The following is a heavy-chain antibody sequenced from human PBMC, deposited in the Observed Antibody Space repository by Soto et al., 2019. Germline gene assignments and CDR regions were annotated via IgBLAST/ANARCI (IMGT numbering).Heavy chain of an antibody. CDR1: GGSISRGGYY. D-gene: IGHD5-12*01. CDR2: IYYSGST. V-gene: IGHV4-31*03. CDR3: ARDRVDIVATFDY. Sequence: SETLSLTCTVSGGSISRGGYYWSWIRQHPGKGLEWIGYIYYSGSTYYNPSLKSRVTISVDTSKNQFSLKLSSVTAADTAVYYCARDRVDIVATFDYWGQGTLVTVSS. J-gene: IGHJ4*02.